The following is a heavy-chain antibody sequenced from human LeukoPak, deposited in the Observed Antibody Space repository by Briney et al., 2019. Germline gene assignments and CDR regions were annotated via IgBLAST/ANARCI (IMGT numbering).Heavy chain of an antibody. CDR2: ISYDGSNK. CDR1: GFTFNSYA. D-gene: IGHD6-19*01. Sequence: GRSLRLSCAASGFTFNSYAMRWVRQAPGKGLEWVAVISYDGSNKYYADSVKGRFTISRDNSKNTLYLQMNSLRAEDTAVYYCARAYSSGWYFPSVYWGQGTLVTVSS. V-gene: IGHV3-30*04. CDR3: ARAYSSGWYFPSVY. J-gene: IGHJ4*02.